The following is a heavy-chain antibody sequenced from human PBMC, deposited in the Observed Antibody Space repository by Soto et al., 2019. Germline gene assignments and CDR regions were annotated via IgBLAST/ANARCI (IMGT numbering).Heavy chain of an antibody. V-gene: IGHV1-69*02. CDR2: IIPMLGIA. D-gene: IGHD2-2*01. CDR1: GGIFSTYS. CDR3: TIGSRSGEVFDI. J-gene: IGHJ3*02. Sequence: QVQLVQSGAEVKKPESAVKVSCKDSGGIFSTYSMFWVRQAPGQGLEWMGRIIPMLGIANYAQKFQGRVTIIADKSTGTAYMELSSLTSEDTALYYCTIGSRSGEVFDIWGQGTMVTVSS.